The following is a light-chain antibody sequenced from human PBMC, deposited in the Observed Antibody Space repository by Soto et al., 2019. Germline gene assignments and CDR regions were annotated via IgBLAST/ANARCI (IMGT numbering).Light chain of an antibody. CDR3: CSFAGSIIAV. Sequence: QSALTQPASVAGSPGQSITISCTGTSRDVGTYNLVSWYQQHPGKAPKLMIYECSKLPSGVSNRFSGSKSGNTASLTISGLQSEDEADYSCCSFAGSIIAVLGGGTQLTVL. V-gene: IGLV2-23*01. J-gene: IGLJ7*01. CDR2: ECS. CDR1: SRDVGTYNL.